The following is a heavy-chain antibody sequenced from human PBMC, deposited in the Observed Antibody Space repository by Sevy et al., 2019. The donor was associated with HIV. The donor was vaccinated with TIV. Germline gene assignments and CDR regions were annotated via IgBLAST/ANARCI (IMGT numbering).Heavy chain of an antibody. D-gene: IGHD3-3*01. CDR3: AIEAPDTTIYDY. CDR2: INGDYR. CDR1: GFTFSNYA. V-gene: IGHV3-23*01. Sequence: GGCLRLSCAASGFTFSNYAMTWVRQAPGKGLEWVSAINGDYRYYADSVKGRFTISRDNSKNTVYLQMNSLRAEDTALYYCAIEAPDTTIYDYWGQGILVTVSS. J-gene: IGHJ4*02.